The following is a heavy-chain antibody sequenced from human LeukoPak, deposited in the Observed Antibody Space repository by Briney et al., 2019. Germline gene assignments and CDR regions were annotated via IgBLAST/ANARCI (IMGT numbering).Heavy chain of an antibody. V-gene: IGHV6-1*01. CDR3: AKGTVQVVPAAGSPNYYYYMDV. CDR1: GDSVSSNSAA. J-gene: IGHJ6*03. CDR2: TYYRSKWYN. D-gene: IGHD2-2*01. Sequence: SQTLSLTCAISGDSVSSNSAAWNWIRQSPSRGLEWLGRTYYRSKWYNDYAVSVKSRITINPDTSKNQFSLQLNSVAPEGTAVYYCAKGTVQVVPAAGSPNYYYYMDVWGKGTTVTISS.